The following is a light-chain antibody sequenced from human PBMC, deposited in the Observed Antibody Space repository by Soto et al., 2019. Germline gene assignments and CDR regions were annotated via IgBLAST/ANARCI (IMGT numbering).Light chain of an antibody. J-gene: IGKJ1*01. Sequence: DIQMTQSPSSLSASVGDRVTITCRASQSISSYLNWYQQKPGKAPKLLIYAASSLQSGVPSRFSGSGSGTDFTLTISSLQPEDFANYYSQQSYSTLRWTLGQGTKVDIK. CDR3: QQSYSTLRWT. V-gene: IGKV1-39*01. CDR2: AAS. CDR1: QSISSY.